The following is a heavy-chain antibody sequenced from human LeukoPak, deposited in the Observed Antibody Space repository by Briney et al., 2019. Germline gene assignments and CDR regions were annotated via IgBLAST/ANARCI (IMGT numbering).Heavy chain of an antibody. Sequence: GGPLRLSCAVCGFNFRTDWMQWLRHVPGNGLVLVSRINRDVKMTTYADSVKARFTISRDNAKNTLYLQMNSLRAEDTAVYYCASLLRGWGQGTLVTVSS. V-gene: IGHV3-74*01. CDR1: GFNFRTDW. J-gene: IGHJ4*02. CDR3: ASLLRG. CDR2: INRDVKMT. D-gene: IGHD2/OR15-2a*01.